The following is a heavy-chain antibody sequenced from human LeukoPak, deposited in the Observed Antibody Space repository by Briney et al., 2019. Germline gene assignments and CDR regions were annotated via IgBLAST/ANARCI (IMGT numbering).Heavy chain of an antibody. D-gene: IGHD2-21*02. V-gene: IGHV1-8*01. Sequence: GASVKVSCKASGYTFTSYDINWVRQATGQGLEWMGWINAGNGNTKYSQEFQGRVTMTRDTSTSTVYMELSSLRSEDTAVYYCARDHYHKIHSVMVTAPDYWGQGTLVIVSS. CDR2: INAGNGNT. J-gene: IGHJ4*02. CDR1: GYTFTSYD. CDR3: ARDHYHKIHSVMVTAPDY.